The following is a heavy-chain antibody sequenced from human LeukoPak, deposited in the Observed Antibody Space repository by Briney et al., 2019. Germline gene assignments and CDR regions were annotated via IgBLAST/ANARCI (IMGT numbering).Heavy chain of an antibody. J-gene: IGHJ4*02. D-gene: IGHD3-22*01. CDR1: GFTFSNYW. Sequence: PGGSLRLSCAASGFTFSNYWMSWIRQPPGKGLEWIGYIYYSGSTNYNPSLKSRVTISVDTSKSQFSLKLTTMTAADTAVYYCARRRYTSGYLDYWGQGTLVTVSS. CDR2: IYYSGST. V-gene: IGHV4-59*08. CDR3: ARRRYTSGYLDY.